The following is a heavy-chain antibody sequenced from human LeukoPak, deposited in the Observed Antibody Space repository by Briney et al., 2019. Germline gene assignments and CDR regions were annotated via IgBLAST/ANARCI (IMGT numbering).Heavy chain of an antibody. J-gene: IGHJ6*03. D-gene: IGHD3-10*01. CDR2: FDPEDSGP. CDR3: ATGRGDYYYFMDV. V-gene: IGHV1-24*01. Sequence: ASVKVSCKISGHTLTDFPLHWARQTPGKGLEWMGGFDPEDSGPIYAQNFQGRLTMTEDTSTDTFYMELSSLRSEDTALYFCATGRGDYYYFMDVWGKGTTVIVSS. CDR1: GHTLTDFP.